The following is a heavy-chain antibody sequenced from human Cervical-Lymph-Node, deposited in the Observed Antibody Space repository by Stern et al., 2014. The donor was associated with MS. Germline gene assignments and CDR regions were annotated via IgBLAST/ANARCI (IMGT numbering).Heavy chain of an antibody. V-gene: IGHV3-33*01. CDR2: IWHDGGKT. CDR1: GFTFSSFG. D-gene: IGHD5-24*01. CDR3: KREGSHGYNKIDF. Sequence: VHLVESGGGVVQSGRSLRLSCAASGFTFSSFGMHWVRQAPGKGLEWVAVIWHDGGKTSYSDSVKGRFTISRDNGSNTLYLKMNSPRAEDTAVCRCKREGSHGYNKIDFWGQGILITVSS. J-gene: IGHJ4*02.